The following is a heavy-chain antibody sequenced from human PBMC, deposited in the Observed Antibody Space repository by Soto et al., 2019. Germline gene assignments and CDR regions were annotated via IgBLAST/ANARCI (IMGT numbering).Heavy chain of an antibody. CDR3: ARSYNWNYRNYWYFDL. CDR2: IWYDGSNK. J-gene: IGHJ2*01. CDR1: GFTFSSYG. Sequence: QVQLVESGGGVVQPGRSLRLSCAASGFTFSSYGMHWVRQAPGKGLEWVAVIWYDGSNKYYADSVKGRFTISRDNSKNTLYLQMNSLRAEDTAVYYCARSYNWNYRNYWYFDLWGRGTLVTVSS. D-gene: IGHD1-7*01. V-gene: IGHV3-33*01.